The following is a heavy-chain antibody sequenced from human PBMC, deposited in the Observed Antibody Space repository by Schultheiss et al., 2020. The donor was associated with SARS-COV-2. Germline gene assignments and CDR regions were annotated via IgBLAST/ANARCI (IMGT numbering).Heavy chain of an antibody. CDR1: GGSISSSSYY. Sequence: SETLSLTCTVSGGSISSSSYYWGWIRQPPGKGLEWIGSIYYSGSTYYNPSLKSRVTISVDTSKNQFSLKLSSVTAADTAVYYCARRWIGVVVPAAFDPWGQGTLVTVYS. J-gene: IGHJ5*02. V-gene: IGHV4-39*01. D-gene: IGHD2-2*01. CDR3: ARRWIGVVVPAAFDP. CDR2: IYYSGST.